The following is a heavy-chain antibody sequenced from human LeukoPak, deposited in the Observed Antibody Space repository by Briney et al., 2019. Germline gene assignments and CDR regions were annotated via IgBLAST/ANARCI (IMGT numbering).Heavy chain of an antibody. CDR3: ARDLNSGYDTYYMDV. D-gene: IGHD5-12*01. V-gene: IGHV4-34*01. J-gene: IGHJ6*03. CDR1: GGSFSGYY. Sequence: SETLSLTCAVYGGSFSGYYWSWIRQPPGKGLEWIGEINHSGSTNYNPSLKSRVTISVDTSKNQFSLKLSSVTAADTAVYYCARDLNSGYDTYYMDVWGKGTTVTVSS. CDR2: INHSGST.